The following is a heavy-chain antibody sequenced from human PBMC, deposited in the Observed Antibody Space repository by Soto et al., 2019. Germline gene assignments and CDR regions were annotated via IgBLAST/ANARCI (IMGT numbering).Heavy chain of an antibody. Sequence: SGPTLVNPTQTLTLTCTFSWFSLSTSGMCVSWIRQPPGKALEWLALIDWDDDKYYSTSLETRLTISKDTSKNQVVLTMTNMDPVDTATYYCARIRRYCSSPSCSYYFDYRDQGTLVTVS. J-gene: IGHJ4*02. D-gene: IGHD2-2*01. CDR1: WFSLSTSGMC. V-gene: IGHV2-70*01. CDR3: ARIRRYCSSPSCSYYFDY. CDR2: IDWDDDK.